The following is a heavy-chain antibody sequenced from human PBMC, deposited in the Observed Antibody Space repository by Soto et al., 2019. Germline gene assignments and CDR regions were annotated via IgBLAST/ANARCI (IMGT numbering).Heavy chain of an antibody. J-gene: IGHJ4*02. CDR3: ARGPSGDKVHY. CDR2: SFVSGTT. V-gene: IGHV4-30-4*01. Sequence: QVQLQESGPGLVKPSQTLSLTCTVSGGSITSDYSCWSGIRQPPGEGLEWIGNSFVSGTTYTNPSLRSQVAISLATPKNHFSLPLSSVTAADTAVYYCARGPSGDKVHYWGQGALVTLSS. D-gene: IGHD7-27*01. CDR1: GGSITSDYSC.